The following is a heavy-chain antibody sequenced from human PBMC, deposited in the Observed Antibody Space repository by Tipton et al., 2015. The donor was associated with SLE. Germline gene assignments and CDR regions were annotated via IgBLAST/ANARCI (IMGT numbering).Heavy chain of an antibody. J-gene: IGHJ4*02. CDR3: AVFQGYCSGGSCSN. V-gene: IGHV4-34*01. CDR2: INHSGST. D-gene: IGHD2-15*01. Sequence: TLSLTCAVYGGSFSGYYWSWIRQPPGKGLEWIGEINHSGSTNYNPSLKSRVTISVDTSKNQFSLKLSSVTAADTAVYYCAVFQGYCSGGSCSNWGQGTLVTVSS. CDR1: GGSFSGYY.